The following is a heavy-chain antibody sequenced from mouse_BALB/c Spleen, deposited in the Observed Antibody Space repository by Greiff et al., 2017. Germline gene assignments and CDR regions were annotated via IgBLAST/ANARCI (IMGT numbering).Heavy chain of an antibody. V-gene: IGHV5-17*02. CDR2: ISSGSSTI. CDR1: GFTFSSFG. Sequence: EVKLVESGGGLVQPGGSRKLSCAASGFTFSSFGMHWVRQAPEKGLEWVAYISSGSSTIYYADTVKGRFTISRDNPKNTLFLQMTSLRSEDTAMYYCARGGLSDTMDYWGQGTSVTVSS. J-gene: IGHJ4*01. CDR3: ARGGLSDTMDY. D-gene: IGHD3-1*01.